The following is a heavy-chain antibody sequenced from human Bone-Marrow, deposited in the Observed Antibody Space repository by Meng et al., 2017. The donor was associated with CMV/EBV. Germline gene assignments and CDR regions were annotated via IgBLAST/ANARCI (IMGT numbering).Heavy chain of an antibody. J-gene: IGHJ3*02. V-gene: IGHV3-66*02. D-gene: IGHD1-26*01. CDR3: ARARETIYDAFDI. CDR2: IYSGGST. CDR1: GFTVSSNY. Sequence: GESLKISCAASGFTVSSNYMSWVRQAPGKGLEWVSVIYSGGSTYYADSVKGRFTISRDNSKNTLYLQMNSLRAEDTAVYYCARARETIYDAFDIWGQGTIVTVSS.